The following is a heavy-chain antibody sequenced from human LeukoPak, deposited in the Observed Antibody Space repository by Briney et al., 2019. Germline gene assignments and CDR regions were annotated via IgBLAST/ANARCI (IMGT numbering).Heavy chain of an antibody. J-gene: IGHJ4*02. CDR2: ISDTRKT. CDR3: VTGYYEPFDN. V-gene: IGHV4-59*01. Sequence: TSETLSLTCSVSGASLSSYYWGWIRQSPGKGLEWLGYISDTRKTDYNPSLKSRGTLSLDTSKNQFSLRLTSVTAADTAVYYCVTGYYEPFDNWGQGTLVTVSS. CDR1: GASLSSYY. D-gene: IGHD3-22*01.